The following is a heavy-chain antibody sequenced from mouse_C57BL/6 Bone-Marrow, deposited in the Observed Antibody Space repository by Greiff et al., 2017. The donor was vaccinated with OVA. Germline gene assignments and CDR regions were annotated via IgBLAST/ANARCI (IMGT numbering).Heavy chain of an antibody. Sequence: QVQLQQSGPELVKPGASVKISCKASGYASSSSWMNWVKQRPGKGLEWIGRIYPGDGDTNYNGKFKGKATLTADKSSSTAYMQLSSLTSEDSAVYFCAREDDYDWYFDVWGTGTTVTVSS. J-gene: IGHJ1*03. V-gene: IGHV1-82*01. CDR1: GYASSSSW. CDR2: IYPGDGDT. D-gene: IGHD2-4*01. CDR3: AREDDYDWYFDV.